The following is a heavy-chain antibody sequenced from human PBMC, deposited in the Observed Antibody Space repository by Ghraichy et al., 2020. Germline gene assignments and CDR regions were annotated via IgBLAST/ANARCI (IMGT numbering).Heavy chain of an antibody. J-gene: IGHJ4*02. CDR3: AREEVEGGYSYGYGY. Sequence: GGSLRLSCAASGFTFSSYEMNWVRQAPGKGLEWVSYISSSGSTIYYADSVKGRFTISRDNAKNSLYLQMNSLRAEDTAVYYCAREEVEGGYSYGYGYWGQGTLVTVSS. CDR2: ISSSGSTI. CDR1: GFTFSSYE. V-gene: IGHV3-48*03. D-gene: IGHD5-18*01.